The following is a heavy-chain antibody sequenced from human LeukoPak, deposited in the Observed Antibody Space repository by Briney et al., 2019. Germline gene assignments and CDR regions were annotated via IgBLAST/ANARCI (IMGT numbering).Heavy chain of an antibody. D-gene: IGHD6-13*01. V-gene: IGHV3-7*01. J-gene: IGHJ3*02. CDR1: GFTFSNYW. Sequence: GGSLRLSCAASGFTFSNYWMSWVRQAPGKGLEWVANIKQDGSEKYYVDSVKGRFTISRDNAKNSLYLQINSLRAEDTAVYYCARGPRPIAAAGTRAFDIWGQGTMVTVSS. CDR3: ARGPRPIAAAGTRAFDI. CDR2: IKQDGSEK.